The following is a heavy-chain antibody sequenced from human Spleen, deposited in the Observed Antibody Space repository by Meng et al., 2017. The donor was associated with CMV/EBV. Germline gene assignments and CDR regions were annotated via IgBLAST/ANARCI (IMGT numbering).Heavy chain of an antibody. J-gene: IGHJ4*02. D-gene: IGHD5-18*01. V-gene: IGHV3-9*01. Sequence: SLKISCAASGFTFDDYAMHWVRQAPGKGLEWVSGISWNSGTIGYADSLKGRFTISRDNAKNSLYLQMNSLRAEDTAVYYCARGAGVDTALACDFWGQGTLVTVSS. CDR2: ISWNSGTI. CDR3: ARGAGVDTALACDF. CDR1: GFTFDDYA.